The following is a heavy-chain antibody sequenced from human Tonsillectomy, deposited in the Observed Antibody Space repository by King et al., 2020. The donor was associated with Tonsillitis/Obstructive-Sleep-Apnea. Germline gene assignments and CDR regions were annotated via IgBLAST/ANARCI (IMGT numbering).Heavy chain of an antibody. V-gene: IGHV3-66*01. CDR3: ARFPGMYYFDY. CDR2: IYSGGST. J-gene: IGHJ4*02. Sequence: VQLVESGGGLVQPGGFLRLSCAASGFTVSSNYMSWVRQAPGKGLEWVSVIYSGGSTYYADSVKGRFTISRDNSKNTLYLQMNSLRAEDTAVYYCARFPGMYYFDYWGQGTLVTVSS. CDR1: GFTVSSNY.